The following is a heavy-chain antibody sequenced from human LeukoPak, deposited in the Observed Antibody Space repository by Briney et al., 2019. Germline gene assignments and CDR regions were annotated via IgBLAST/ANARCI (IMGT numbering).Heavy chain of an antibody. Sequence: SPTLSLTCALSGDSVSSNNAAWNWVRQSPSRGLEWLGSTYYRSQWYNDYAIFVRSRISFNPDTSKNQFSLQLNSVPPEDTAVYYCARELTGFDYWGQGTLVTVSS. V-gene: IGHV6-1*01. D-gene: IGHD7-27*01. CDR2: TYYRSQWYN. CDR1: GDSVSSNNAA. J-gene: IGHJ4*02. CDR3: ARELTGFDY.